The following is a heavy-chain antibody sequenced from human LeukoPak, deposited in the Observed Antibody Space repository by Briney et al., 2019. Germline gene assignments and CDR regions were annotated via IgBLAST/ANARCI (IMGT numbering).Heavy chain of an antibody. V-gene: IGHV1-46*01. CDR1: GYTFTSYY. Sequence: ASVKVSCKASGYTFTSYYMHWVRQAPGQGLEWMGIINPSGGSTNYAQKLQGRVTMTTDTSTSTAYMELRSLRSDDTAVYYCARAGGSLWFGELLYPHFDYWGQGTLVTVSS. CDR3: ARAGGSLWFGELLYPHFDY. D-gene: IGHD3-10*01. CDR2: INPSGGST. J-gene: IGHJ4*02.